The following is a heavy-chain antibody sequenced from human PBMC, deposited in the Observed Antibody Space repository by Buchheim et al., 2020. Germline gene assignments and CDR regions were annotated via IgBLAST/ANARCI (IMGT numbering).Heavy chain of an antibody. CDR2: INPSGGST. D-gene: IGHD3-10*01. CDR1: GYTFTSYY. CDR3: ARDVGITMVRGVIMSGFDY. Sequence: QVQLVQSGAEVKKPGASVKVSCKASGYTFTSYYMHWVRQAPGQGLEWMGIINPSGGSTSYAQKFQGRVTMTRDTSPSTVYMELSSLRSEDTAVYYCARDVGITMVRGVIMSGFDYWGQGTL. V-gene: IGHV1-46*01. J-gene: IGHJ4*02.